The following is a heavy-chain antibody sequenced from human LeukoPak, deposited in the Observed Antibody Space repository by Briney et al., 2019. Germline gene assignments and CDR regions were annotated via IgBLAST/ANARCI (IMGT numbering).Heavy chain of an antibody. D-gene: IGHD6-6*01. CDR2: IRYDGSNK. CDR1: GFTFSSYG. Sequence: GGSLRLSCAASGFTFSSYGMHWVRKVPGKGRKGGAFIRYDGSNKYYADSAKGRFTISRDNSKNTLYLQMNSLRAEDTAVYYCAKSPQYYSSSSGSEYFQHWGQGTLVTVSS. J-gene: IGHJ1*01. CDR3: AKSPQYYSSSSGSEYFQH. V-gene: IGHV3-30*02.